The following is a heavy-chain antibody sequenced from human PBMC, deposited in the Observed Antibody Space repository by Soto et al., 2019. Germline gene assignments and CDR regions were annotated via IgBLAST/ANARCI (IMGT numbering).Heavy chain of an antibody. CDR2: ISAYNGNT. Sequence: GASVKVSCKASGYTFTSYGISWVRQAPGQGLEWMGWISAYNGNTNYAQKLQGRVTMTTDTSTSTAYMELRSLRSDDTAVYYCVRDLEIAAAGYYYYYGMDVWGQGTTVTVSS. D-gene: IGHD6-13*01. J-gene: IGHJ6*02. V-gene: IGHV1-18*04. CDR1: GYTFTSYG. CDR3: VRDLEIAAAGYYYYYGMDV.